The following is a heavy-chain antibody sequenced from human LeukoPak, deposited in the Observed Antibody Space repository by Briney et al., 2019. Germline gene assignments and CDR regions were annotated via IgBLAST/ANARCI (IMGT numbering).Heavy chain of an antibody. D-gene: IGHD6-19*01. V-gene: IGHV5-51*01. J-gene: IGHJ3*02. Sequence: GESLKISCKGSGYSFTSYWIGWVRQMPGKGLEWMGIIYPGDSDTRYSPSFQGQVTISADKSISTAYLQWSSLKASDTAMYYCARPNIAVAVSDAFDIWGQGTMVTVSS. CDR1: GYSFTSYW. CDR3: ARPNIAVAVSDAFDI. CDR2: IYPGDSDT.